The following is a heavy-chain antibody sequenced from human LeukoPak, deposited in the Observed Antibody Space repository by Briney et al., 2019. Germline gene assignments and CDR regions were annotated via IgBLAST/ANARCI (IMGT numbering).Heavy chain of an antibody. Sequence: ASVKVSCKASGYTFTSYYMHWVRQAPGQGLEWMGIIDPSGGSTRYPQKFQGRVTMTGDTSTSTVYMELSSLRFEDTAVYYCARGSTYCSSISCPMTNCDYWGRGTLVTVSS. V-gene: IGHV1-46*01. CDR3: ARGSTYCSSISCPMTNCDY. CDR2: IDPSGGST. J-gene: IGHJ4*02. D-gene: IGHD2-2*01. CDR1: GYTFTSYY.